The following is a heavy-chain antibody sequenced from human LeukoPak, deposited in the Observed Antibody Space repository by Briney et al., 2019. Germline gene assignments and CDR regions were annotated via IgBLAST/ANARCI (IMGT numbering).Heavy chain of an antibody. CDR1: GFTFSSYA. CDR3: ARDPIAARLDY. J-gene: IGHJ4*02. Sequence: GGSLRLSCAASGFTFSSYAMHWVRQAPGKGLEWVSYISSSGSTIYYADSVKGRFTISRDNAKNSLYLQMNSLRAEDTAVYYCARDPIAARLDYWGQGTLVTVSS. D-gene: IGHD6-6*01. V-gene: IGHV3-48*04. CDR2: ISSSGSTI.